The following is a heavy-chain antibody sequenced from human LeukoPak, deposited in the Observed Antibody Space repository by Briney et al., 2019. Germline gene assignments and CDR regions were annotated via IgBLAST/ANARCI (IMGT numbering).Heavy chain of an antibody. CDR1: GFTFSSHW. Sequence: GGSLRLSCAASGFTFSSHWMHWVRQAPGEGLVWVSRSSTDGSSTSYADSVKGRFTISRDNAKNTLYLQMNSLRAEDTAVYYCAREDTAMADAFDIWGQGTMVAVSS. V-gene: IGHV3-74*01. D-gene: IGHD5-18*01. J-gene: IGHJ3*02. CDR2: SSTDGSST. CDR3: AREDTAMADAFDI.